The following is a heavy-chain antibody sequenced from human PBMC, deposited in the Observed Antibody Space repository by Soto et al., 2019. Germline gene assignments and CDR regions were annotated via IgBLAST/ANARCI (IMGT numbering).Heavy chain of an antibody. V-gene: IGHV3-33*01. CDR1: GFTFSSYG. CDR2: IWYDGSNK. CDR3: ARAVGGGEIMAFDI. J-gene: IGHJ3*02. Sequence: GGSLRLSCAASGFTFSSYGMHWVRQAPGKGLEWVAVIWYDGSNKYYADSVKGRFTISRDNSKNTLYLQMNSLRAEDTAVYYCARAVGGGEIMAFDIWGQGTMVTVSS. D-gene: IGHD2-15*01.